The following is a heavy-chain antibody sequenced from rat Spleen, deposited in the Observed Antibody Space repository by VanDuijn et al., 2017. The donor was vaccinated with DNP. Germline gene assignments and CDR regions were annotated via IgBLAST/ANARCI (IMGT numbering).Heavy chain of an antibody. J-gene: IGHJ2*01. CDR3: ATGIGDY. CDR2: IINSGGNT. V-gene: IGHV5-31*01. CDR1: GFTLNKYW. Sequence: EVQLVESGGGLVQPGGSLTLSCAASGFTLNKYWMTWIRQAPGKGLEWIASIINSGGNTYYPESVKGRFTISRNNAKSTLYLQMDSLRSEDTATYYCATGIGDYWGQGVMVTVSS. D-gene: IGHD1-11*01.